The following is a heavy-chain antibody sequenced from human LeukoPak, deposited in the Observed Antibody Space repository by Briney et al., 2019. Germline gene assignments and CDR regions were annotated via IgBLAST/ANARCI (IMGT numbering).Heavy chain of an antibody. J-gene: IGHJ4*02. Sequence: GGSLRLSCEASGLTFSTYAMNWVRQAPGKGLEWVSYISTTGTIYYADSVRGRFTISRDNAKSSLYLQMNRLRGEDTAMYYCAAEYFDWHYWGQGILVTVSS. CDR3: AAEYFDWHY. CDR2: ISTTGTI. CDR1: GLTFSTYA. V-gene: IGHV3-48*03. D-gene: IGHD3-9*01.